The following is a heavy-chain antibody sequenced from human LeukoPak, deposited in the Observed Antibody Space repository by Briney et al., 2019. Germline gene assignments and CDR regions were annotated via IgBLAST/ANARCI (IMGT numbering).Heavy chain of an antibody. CDR3: GNWGTYYDILTGYYGGYFDY. J-gene: IGHJ4*02. D-gene: IGHD3-9*01. CDR1: GLTFSSYG. V-gene: IGHV3-23*01. Sequence: GGSLRLSCAASGLTFSSYGMSWVRQAPGKGLEWVSVVSGSGGTTYYADSVRGRFTISRDNSKNTLYLQMNSLRAEDTAVYYCGNWGTYYDILTGYYGGYFDYWGQGTLVTVSS. CDR2: VSGSGGTT.